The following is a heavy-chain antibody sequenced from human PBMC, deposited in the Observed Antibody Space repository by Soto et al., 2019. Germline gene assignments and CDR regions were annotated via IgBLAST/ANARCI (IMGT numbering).Heavy chain of an antibody. D-gene: IGHD1-26*01. CDR2: ISAYNGNT. J-gene: IGHJ4*02. CDR1: GYTFTSYG. CDR3: ARSYSGSHSLDY. Sequence: ASVKVSCKASGYTFTSYGISWVRQAPGQGLEWMGWISAYNGNTNYAQKLKGRVTMTTDTSTSTAYLELRSLRSDDTAVYYCARSYSGSHSLDYWGQGTLVTVSS. V-gene: IGHV1-18*01.